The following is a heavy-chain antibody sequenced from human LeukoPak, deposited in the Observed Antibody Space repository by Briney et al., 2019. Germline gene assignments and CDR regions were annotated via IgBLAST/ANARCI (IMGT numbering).Heavy chain of an antibody. V-gene: IGHV1-18*01. J-gene: IGHJ6*03. CDR1: GYTLTTYG. CDR3: ARGYCSSTSCYDYYYYMDV. Sequence: ASVRVSCKASGYTLTTYGTSWVRQARGQGLEWMGWISAYNGNTNYAQKLQGRVTMTTDTSTSTAYMELRSLRSDDTAVYYCARGYCSSTSCYDYYYYMDVWGKGTTVTVSS. CDR2: ISAYNGNT. D-gene: IGHD2-2*01.